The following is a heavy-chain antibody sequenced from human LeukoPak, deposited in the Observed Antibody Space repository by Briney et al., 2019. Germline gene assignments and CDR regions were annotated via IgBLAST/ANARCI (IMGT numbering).Heavy chain of an antibody. J-gene: IGHJ4*02. D-gene: IGHD1-26*01. Sequence: PSETLSLTCTVSGASISSSSYYWGWIRQPPGKGLEWIGSLYYSGTPYYNPSLKSRVTMSLDTSKNQFSLRLSSVTTADTAVYYCGRIHSAYVNSWGRGTLVSVSS. V-gene: IGHV4-39*07. CDR3: GRIHSAYVNS. CDR1: GASISSSSYY. CDR2: LYYSGTP.